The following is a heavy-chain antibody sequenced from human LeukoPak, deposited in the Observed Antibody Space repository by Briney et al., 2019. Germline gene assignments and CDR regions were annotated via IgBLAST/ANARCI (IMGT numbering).Heavy chain of an antibody. J-gene: IGHJ4*02. CDR2: IIPIFGTA. CDR3: ARHSSGWLDYGFRKTPKPKYYFDY. V-gene: IGHV1-69*13. D-gene: IGHD6-19*01. Sequence: ASVKVSCKASGGTFSSYAISWVRQAPGQGLEWMGGIIPIFGTANYAQKFQGRVTITADESTSTAYMEPSSLRSEDTAAYYCARHSSGWLDYGFRKTPKPKYYFDYWGQGTLVTVSS. CDR1: GGTFSSYA.